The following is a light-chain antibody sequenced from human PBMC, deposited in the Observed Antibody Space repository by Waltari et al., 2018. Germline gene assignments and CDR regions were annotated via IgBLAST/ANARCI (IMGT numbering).Light chain of an antibody. CDR2: LDSDGSH. J-gene: IGLJ2*01. CDR3: QTWGTGFVV. Sequence: LALTHSPSASPSLGSSLHLPCPLSRWHSDSSIACPPPQPEKGPRYLMKLDSDGSHTMGDGIPHRFSGSSSGAERYITISSLQYEDEADYYCQTWGTGFVVFGGGTKLTVL. CDR1: RWHSDSS. V-gene: IGLV4-69*01.